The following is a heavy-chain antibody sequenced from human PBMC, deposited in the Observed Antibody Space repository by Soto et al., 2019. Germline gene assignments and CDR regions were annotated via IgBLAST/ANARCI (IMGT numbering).Heavy chain of an antibody. J-gene: IGHJ4*02. Sequence: QVQLQESGPGLVKPSETLSLTCTVSGGSISSYYWSWIRQPPGKGLEWIGYIYYSGSTNYNPSLKSRVTISVDTSKNQFSLKLSSVTAADTAVYYCARDLGEGDDYWGQGNLVTVSS. CDR1: GGSISSYY. CDR2: IYYSGST. CDR3: ARDLGEGDDY. V-gene: IGHV4-59*01. D-gene: IGHD3-3*01.